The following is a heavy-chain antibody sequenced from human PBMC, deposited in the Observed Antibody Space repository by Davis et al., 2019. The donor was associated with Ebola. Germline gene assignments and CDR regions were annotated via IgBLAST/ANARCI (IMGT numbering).Heavy chain of an antibody. CDR3: ATDSTSYYYYGMDV. J-gene: IGHJ6*02. CDR2: INAGNGNT. Sequence: ASVKVSCKASGYTFTSYAMHWVRQAPGQRLEWMGWINAGNGNTKYSQKFQGRVTITRDTSASTAYMELSSLRSEDTAVYYCATDSTSYYYYGMDVWGQGTTVTVSS. V-gene: IGHV1-3*01. CDR1: GYTFTSYA. D-gene: IGHD2-2*01.